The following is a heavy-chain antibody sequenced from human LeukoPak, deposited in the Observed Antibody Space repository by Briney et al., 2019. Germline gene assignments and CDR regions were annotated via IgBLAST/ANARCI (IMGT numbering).Heavy chain of an antibody. J-gene: IGHJ4*02. D-gene: IGHD6-6*01. Sequence: GGSLRLSCTASGFTFSDYWMTWVRQAPGKGPEWVANIKQDGSQRYYLDSVRGRFTISRDNAKNSLFLQMNGLRAEDTAVYYCARRGGSSSRRSPIDYWGQGTLVTVSS. CDR2: IKQDGSQR. V-gene: IGHV3-7*01. CDR3: ARRGGSSSRRSPIDY. CDR1: GFTFSDYW.